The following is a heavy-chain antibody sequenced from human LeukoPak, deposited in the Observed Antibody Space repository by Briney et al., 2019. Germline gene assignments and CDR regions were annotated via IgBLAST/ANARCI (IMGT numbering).Heavy chain of an antibody. V-gene: IGHV1-2*02. CDR1: GYTFTGYY. J-gene: IGHJ4*02. D-gene: IGHD3-22*01. CDR3: ARDYYENSGYFSDY. Sequence: GASVKVSCKASGYTFTGYYMHWVRQAPGQGLEWMGWINPSSGGTDYAQRFQGRVTLTRDTSISTAYIELSRLRSDDTAVYYCARDYYENSGYFSDYWGQGTLVTVSS. CDR2: INPSSGGT.